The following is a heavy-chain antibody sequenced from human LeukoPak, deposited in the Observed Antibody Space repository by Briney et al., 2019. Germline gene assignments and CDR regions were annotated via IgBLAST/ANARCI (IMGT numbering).Heavy chain of an antibody. CDR1: GFTFSSYA. CDR3: AKDLDVVVPAAILDAFDI. D-gene: IGHD2-2*02. V-gene: IGHV3-23*01. Sequence: GGSLRLSCAASGFTFSSYAMSWVRQAPGKGLEWVSAISGSGGSTYYADPVKGRFTISRDNSKNTLYLQMNSLRAEDTAVYYCAKDLDVVVPAAILDAFDIWGQGTMVTVSS. CDR2: ISGSGGST. J-gene: IGHJ3*02.